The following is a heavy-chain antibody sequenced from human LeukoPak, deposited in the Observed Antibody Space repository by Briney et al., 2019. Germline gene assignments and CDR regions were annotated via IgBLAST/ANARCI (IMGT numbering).Heavy chain of an antibody. Sequence: PGGSLRLSCAASGFTFSSYAMHWVRQAPGKGLEWVAVISYDGSNKYYADSVKGRFTISRDNSKNTLYLQMNSLRAEDTAVFYCARESAGEAATCEYWGQGTLVTVSS. J-gene: IGHJ4*02. D-gene: IGHD6-13*01. CDR3: ARESAGEAATCEY. V-gene: IGHV3-30-3*01. CDR2: ISYDGSNK. CDR1: GFTFSSYA.